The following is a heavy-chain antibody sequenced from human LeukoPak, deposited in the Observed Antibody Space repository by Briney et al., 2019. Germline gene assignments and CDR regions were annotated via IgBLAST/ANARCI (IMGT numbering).Heavy chain of an antibody. CDR3: ARGPQARDFWTFNPLRDGPARWFDH. Sequence: GASVTVSCKASGYTFTSYDINWVRQAPGQGLEWMGWMNPNSGNTVYAQKFQGRVTMTRNTSISTAYMELSSLRSEDTAVYYCARGPQARDFWTFNPLRDGPARWFDHWGQGTLVTVSS. J-gene: IGHJ5*02. D-gene: IGHD3/OR15-3a*01. CDR2: MNPNSGNT. CDR1: GYTFTSYD. V-gene: IGHV1-8*01.